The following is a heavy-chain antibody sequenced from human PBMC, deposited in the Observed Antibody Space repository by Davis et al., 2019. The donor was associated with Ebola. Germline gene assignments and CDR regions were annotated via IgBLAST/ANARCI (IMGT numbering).Heavy chain of an antibody. V-gene: IGHV1-2*02. D-gene: IGHD3-10*01. CDR1: GYTFTGYY. CDR3: ARGSSDYYASGSYSNPFDY. CDR2: LDPNTGGT. J-gene: IGHJ4*02. Sequence: ASVKVSCKASGYTFTGYYMHWVRQAPGQGLEWMGWLDPNTGGTNYAQKFQGRVAMTRDTSISTAYMEVSSLRSEDTAVYYCARGSSDYYASGSYSNPFDYWGQGTLVTVSS.